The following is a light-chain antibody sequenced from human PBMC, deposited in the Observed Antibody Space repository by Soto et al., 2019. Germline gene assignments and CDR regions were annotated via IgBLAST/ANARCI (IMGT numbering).Light chain of an antibody. CDR2: DAS. J-gene: IGKJ4*01. CDR1: QSLTSH. Sequence: EIVLTQSPATLSLSPGAGATLSCRASQSLTSHFAWYQQKAGQAPRLLIYDASNRATGVPARFSGSGSGTDFTLTISSLEPEDFAVYYCQQRNNWPLTFGGGTKLDIK. V-gene: IGKV3-11*01. CDR3: QQRNNWPLT.